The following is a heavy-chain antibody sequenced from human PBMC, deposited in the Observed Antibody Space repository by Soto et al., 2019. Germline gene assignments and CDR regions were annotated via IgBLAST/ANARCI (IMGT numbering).Heavy chain of an antibody. Sequence: QVQLVQSGAEVRKPGASVRISCKASGYTFTFYYIHWVRQAPGQGLEWMGTVNPSYGDTAYSQKSQGRVTLTRDTSTTTVYMDLSSLRSEDTAVYFCARGSEVASRQLFDFWGQGSLVSFSS. J-gene: IGHJ5*01. D-gene: IGHD6-6*01. V-gene: IGHV1-46*01. CDR3: ARGSEVASRQLFDF. CDR2: VNPSYGDT. CDR1: GYTFTFYY.